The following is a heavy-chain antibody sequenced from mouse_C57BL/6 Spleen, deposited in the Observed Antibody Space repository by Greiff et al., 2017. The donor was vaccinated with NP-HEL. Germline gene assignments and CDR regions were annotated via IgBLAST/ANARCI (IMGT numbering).Heavy chain of an antibody. J-gene: IGHJ3*01. CDR3: TREGYYYGSTLFAY. V-gene: IGHV1-15*01. CDR1: GYTFTDYE. Sequence: VQLQQSGAELVRPGASVTLSCKASGYTFTDYEMHWVKQTPVHGLEWIGAIDPETGGTAYNQKFKGKAILTADKSSSTAYMERRSLTSEDSAVYYWTREGYYYGSTLFAYWGQGTLVTVSA. CDR2: IDPETGGT. D-gene: IGHD1-1*01.